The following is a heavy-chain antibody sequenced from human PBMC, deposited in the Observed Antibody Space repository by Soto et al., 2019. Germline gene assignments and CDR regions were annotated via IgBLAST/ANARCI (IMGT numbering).Heavy chain of an antibody. J-gene: IGHJ5*02. CDR2: ISAYNGNA. Sequence: GASVKVSCKASGYTFTSYGISWVRQAPGQGLEWMGWISAYNGNANYAQKLQGRVTMTTDTSTSTAYMELRSLRFDDTAVYYCATAPGLRQSSGNWFDPWGQGTLVTVSS. D-gene: IGHD4-17*01. V-gene: IGHV1-18*01. CDR3: ATAPGLRQSSGNWFDP. CDR1: GYTFTSYG.